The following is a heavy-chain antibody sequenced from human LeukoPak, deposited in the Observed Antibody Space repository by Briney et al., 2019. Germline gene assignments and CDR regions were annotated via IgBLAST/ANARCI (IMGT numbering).Heavy chain of an antibody. D-gene: IGHD4-23*01. Sequence: GGSLRLSCAASGFTFSSYAMSWVRQAPGKGLEWVSAISGSGGSTYYANSVKGRFTISRDNSKNTLYLQMNSLRAEDTAVYYCAKAPVVTREVDYWGQGTLVTVSS. CDR3: AKAPVVTREVDY. CDR1: GFTFSSYA. V-gene: IGHV3-23*01. J-gene: IGHJ4*02. CDR2: ISGSGGST.